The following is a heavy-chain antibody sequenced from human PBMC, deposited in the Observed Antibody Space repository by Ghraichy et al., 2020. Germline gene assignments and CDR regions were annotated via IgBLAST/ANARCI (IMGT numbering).Heavy chain of an antibody. J-gene: IGHJ4*02. CDR1: GGTFSSYA. CDR2: IIPIFGTA. Sequence: NISCKASGGTFSSYAISWVRQAPGQGLEWMGRIIPIFGTANYAQKFQGRVTITADESTSTAYMELSSLRSEDTAVYYCARDGADYFDYWGQGTLVTVSS. CDR3: ARDGADYFDY. V-gene: IGHV1-69*15.